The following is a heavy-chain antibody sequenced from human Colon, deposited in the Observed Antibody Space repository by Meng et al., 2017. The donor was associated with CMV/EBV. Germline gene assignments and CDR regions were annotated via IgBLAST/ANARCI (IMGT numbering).Heavy chain of an antibody. CDR2: ISYSGST. V-gene: IGHV4-59*01. J-gene: IGHJ5*02. CDR1: GVSISSYY. Sequence: SETLSLTCTVSGVSISSYYWSWIRQPPGRGLEWIGYISYSGSTNYNPSLKSRVTISVDTSKNQFSLKLNSVTAADTAVYYCARDRAGYGGYVPVDPWGQGTPVTVSS. D-gene: IGHD5-12*01. CDR3: ARDRAGYGGYVPVDP.